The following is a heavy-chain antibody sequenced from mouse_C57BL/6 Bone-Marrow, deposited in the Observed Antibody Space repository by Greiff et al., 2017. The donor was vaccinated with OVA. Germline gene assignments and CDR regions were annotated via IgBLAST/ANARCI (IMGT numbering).Heavy chain of an antibody. Sequence: VQLQQPGAELVRPGTSVKLSCKASGYTFTNYWMHWVKQRPGQGLEWIGVIAPSDSYINYNQKFKGRATLTVDTTANTAYMHLSSLTSEDSAVYDCEHYGSRLYLNYWDQGNALTVSS. V-gene: IGHV1-59*01. CDR1: GYTFTNYW. D-gene: IGHD1-1*01. CDR2: IAPSDSYI. J-gene: IGHJ2*01. CDR3: EHYGSRLYLNY.